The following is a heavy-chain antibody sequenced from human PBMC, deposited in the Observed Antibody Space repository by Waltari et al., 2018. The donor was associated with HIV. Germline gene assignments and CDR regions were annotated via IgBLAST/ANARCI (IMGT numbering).Heavy chain of an antibody. CDR1: GYTLTELS. J-gene: IGHJ3*02. CDR2: FDPEDGET. Sequence: QVQLVQSGAEVKKPGASVKVSCKVSGYTLTELSMHWVRQDPGKGLEWMGGFDPEDGETIYAQKFQGRVTMTEDTSTDTAYMELSSLRSEDTAVYYCATEFIAARLYPHSFDIWGQGTMVTVSS. CDR3: ATEFIAARLYPHSFDI. V-gene: IGHV1-24*01. D-gene: IGHD6-6*01.